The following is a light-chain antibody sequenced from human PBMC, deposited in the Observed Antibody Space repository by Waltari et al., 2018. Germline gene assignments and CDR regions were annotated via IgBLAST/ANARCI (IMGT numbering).Light chain of an antibody. J-gene: IGLJ1*01. CDR2: EVS. CDR3: CSYAGSPTSFGTGTTS. Sequence: QSALTQPASVSGSPGQSITISCAGTSSDVGSYNLVSWYQQHPGKAPKLIIFEVSKRPSGVSNRFSGTKSGNTASLTISGVQAEDEADYYCCSYAGSPTSFGTGTTSFGTGTKVTVL. CDR1: SSDVGSYNL. V-gene: IGLV2-23*02.